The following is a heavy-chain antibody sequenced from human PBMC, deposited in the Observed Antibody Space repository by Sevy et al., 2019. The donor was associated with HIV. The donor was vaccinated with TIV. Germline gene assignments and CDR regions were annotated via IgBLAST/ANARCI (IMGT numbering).Heavy chain of an antibody. Sequence: GESLKISCAASGFTFSSYPMHWVRQAPGKGLGWVSFISFDGTDKYYADSVKGRFTITRDNSKNTLFLQMNSLRAEDTAFYYCGRETTMLPRGAFDFWGQGTMVTVSS. CDR2: ISFDGTDK. CDR1: GFTFSSYP. V-gene: IGHV3-30-3*01. D-gene: IGHD3-10*01. CDR3: GRETTMLPRGAFDF. J-gene: IGHJ3*01.